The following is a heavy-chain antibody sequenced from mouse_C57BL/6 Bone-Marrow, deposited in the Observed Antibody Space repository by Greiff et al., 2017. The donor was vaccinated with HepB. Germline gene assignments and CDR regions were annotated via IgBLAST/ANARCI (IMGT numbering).Heavy chain of an antibody. J-gene: IGHJ3*01. CDR2: IYPGGGYT. CDR1: GYTFTNYW. Sequence: QVQLKQSGAELVRPGTSVKMSCKASGYTFTNYWIGWAKQRPGHGLEWIGDIYPGGGYTNYNEKFKGKATLTADKSSSTAYMQFSSLTSEDSAIYYCARSHYYGSSWFAYWGQGTLVTVSA. V-gene: IGHV1-63*01. CDR3: ARSHYYGSSWFAY. D-gene: IGHD1-1*01.